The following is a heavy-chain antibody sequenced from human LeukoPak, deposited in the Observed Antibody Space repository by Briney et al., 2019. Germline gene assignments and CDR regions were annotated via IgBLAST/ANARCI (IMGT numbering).Heavy chain of an antibody. Sequence: PSETLSLTCTVSGGSISSSSYYWGWLRQPPGKGLERIGTIYYSGSTYYNPSLKSRVTISVDTSKNQFSLKLSSVTAADTAVYYCARSLYFDWSLDYWGQGTLVTVSS. CDR2: IYYSGST. J-gene: IGHJ4*02. CDR3: ARSLYFDWSLDY. CDR1: GGSISSSSYY. D-gene: IGHD3-9*01. V-gene: IGHV4-39*01.